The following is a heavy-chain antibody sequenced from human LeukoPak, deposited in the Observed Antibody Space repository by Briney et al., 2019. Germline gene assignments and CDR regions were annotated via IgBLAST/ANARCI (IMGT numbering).Heavy chain of an antibody. J-gene: IGHJ4*02. D-gene: IGHD3-10*01. V-gene: IGHV4-39*01. CDR1: GGSISSSIYY. CDR2: IYYSGST. Sequence: PSETLSLTCSVSGGSISSSIYYWSWIRQPPGKGLEWIGSIYYSGSTYYNPSLKSRVTISVDTSKNQFSLKLRSVTAADTAVYYCARRLGGSGSYYYWGQGTLVTVSS. CDR3: ARRLGGSGSYYY.